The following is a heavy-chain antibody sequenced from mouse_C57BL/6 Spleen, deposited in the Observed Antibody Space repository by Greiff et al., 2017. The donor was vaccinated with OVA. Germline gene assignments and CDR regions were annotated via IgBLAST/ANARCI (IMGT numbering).Heavy chain of an antibody. Sequence: VQLQQPGAELVRPGSSVKLSCKASGYTFTSYWMHWVKQRPIQGLEWIGNIDPSDSETHYNQKFKDKATLTVDKSSSTAYMQLSSLTSEDSAVYYCARGEKGAWFAYWGQGTLVTVSA. CDR2: IDPSDSET. V-gene: IGHV1-52*01. J-gene: IGHJ3*01. CDR1: GYTFTSYW. CDR3: ARGEKGAWFAY.